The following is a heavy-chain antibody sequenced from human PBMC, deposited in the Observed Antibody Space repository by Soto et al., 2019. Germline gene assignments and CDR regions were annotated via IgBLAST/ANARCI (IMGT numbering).Heavy chain of an antibody. V-gene: IGHV1-2*04. CDR1: GYTFTRYY. J-gene: IGHJ4*02. CDR3: ARESAYYDFWSGYNPAYFDY. D-gene: IGHD3-3*01. Sequence: GASVKVSCQASGYTFTRYYMHWVRQAPGQGVEWKGWINPNSGGTNYAQKFQGWVTMTRDTSISTAYMELSRLRSDDTAVYYCARESAYYDFWSGYNPAYFDYWGQGTLVTVSS. CDR2: INPNSGGT.